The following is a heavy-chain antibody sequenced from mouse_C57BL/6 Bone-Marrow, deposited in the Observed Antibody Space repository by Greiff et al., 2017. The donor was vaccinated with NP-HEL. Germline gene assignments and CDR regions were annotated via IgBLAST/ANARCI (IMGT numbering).Heavy chain of an antibody. V-gene: IGHV1-9*01. Sequence: QVQLQQSGAELMKPGASVKLSCKATGYTFTGYWIEWVKQRPGHGLEWIGEILPGSGSTNSNEKFKGKATFTADTSSNTAYMQLSSLTTEDSAIYYCARGEIWPYFDYWGQGTTLTVSS. CDR1: GYTFTGYW. CDR2: ILPGSGST. J-gene: IGHJ2*01. D-gene: IGHD1-1*02. CDR3: ARGEIWPYFDY.